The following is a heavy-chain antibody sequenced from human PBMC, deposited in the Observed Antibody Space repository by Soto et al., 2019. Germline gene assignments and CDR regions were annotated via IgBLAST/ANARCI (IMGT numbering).Heavy chain of an antibody. CDR1: GYTFTTYA. J-gene: IGHJ3*02. V-gene: IGHV1-3*04. CDR2: ISTDNGNT. Sequence: QVQLVQSGAEVKKPGASVRVSCKPSGYTFTTYAMHWVRQAPGQRLEWMGWISTDNGNTKYSQKFPGRVTITRDTSASIAYMELSSLRCEDTAVYYCARSTGNYDNAFDIWGQGTMVSVS. CDR3: ARSTGNYDNAFDI. D-gene: IGHD1-7*01.